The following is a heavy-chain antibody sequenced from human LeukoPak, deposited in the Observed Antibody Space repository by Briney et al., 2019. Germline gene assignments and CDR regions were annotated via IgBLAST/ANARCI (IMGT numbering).Heavy chain of an antibody. CDR1: GFTFSDYY. J-gene: IGHJ6*03. CDR2: ISSSGSTI. CDR3: ARCIGAFGELSSYYMDV. V-gene: IGHV3-11*01. D-gene: IGHD3-10*01. Sequence: GSLRLSCAASGFTFSDYYMSWIRQAPGKGLEWVSYISSSGSTIYYADSVKGRFTISRDNAKNSLYLQMNSLRAEDTAVYYCARCIGAFGELSSYYMDVWGKGTTVTISS.